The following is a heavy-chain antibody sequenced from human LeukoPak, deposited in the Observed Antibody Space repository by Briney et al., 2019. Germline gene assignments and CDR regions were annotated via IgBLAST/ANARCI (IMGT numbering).Heavy chain of an antibody. CDR2: IYSSGST. D-gene: IGHD3-22*01. Sequence: SETLSLTCTVSGGSISSYYWSWIRQPPGKGLEWIGYIYSSGSTNYNPSLKSRVTISVDTSKNQFSLKLSSVTAADTAVYYCAGVPHYYDSSGYDYWYFDLWGRGTLVTVSS. CDR1: GGSISSYY. J-gene: IGHJ2*01. V-gene: IGHV4-59*01. CDR3: AGVPHYYDSSGYDYWYFDL.